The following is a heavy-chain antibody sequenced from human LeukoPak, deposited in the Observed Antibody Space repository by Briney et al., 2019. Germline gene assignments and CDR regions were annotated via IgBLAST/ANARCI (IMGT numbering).Heavy chain of an antibody. V-gene: IGHV4-39*01. J-gene: IGHJ5*02. CDR3: ATSDTVSTYNWFDP. CDR2: IRYSGST. Sequence: SETLSLTCTVPGGSISSSSYFWGWIRRPPGKGLEWIGSIRYSGSTYYNPSLKSRVTISVDTSKNQFSLNLSSLTAADTAVYYCATSDTVSTYNWFDPWGQGTLVTVS. CDR1: GGSISSSSYF. D-gene: IGHD5/OR15-5a*01.